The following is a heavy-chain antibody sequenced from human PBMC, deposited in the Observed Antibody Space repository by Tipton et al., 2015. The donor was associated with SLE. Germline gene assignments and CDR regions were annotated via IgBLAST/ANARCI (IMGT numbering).Heavy chain of an antibody. CDR3: AKVYSESVVIGAFDI. D-gene: IGHD2-21*01. CDR2: ISGSGGST. V-gene: IGHV3-23*01. J-gene: IGHJ3*02. CDR1: GFTFSSYA. Sequence: SLRLSCAASGFTFSSYAMSWVRQAPGKGLEWVSAISGSGGSTYYADSVKGRFTISRDNSKNTLYLQMNSLRVEDTAVYYCAKVYSESVVIGAFDIWGQGTMVTVSS.